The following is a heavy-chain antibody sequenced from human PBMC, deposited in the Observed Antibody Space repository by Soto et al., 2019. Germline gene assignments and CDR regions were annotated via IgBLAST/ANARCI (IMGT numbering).Heavy chain of an antibody. Sequence: ASVNVSCKASGYTFTGYDIHWGRQAPGQGLECMGWINPNSGGTNYAQKFQGRVTMTRDTSISTAYMELSRLRSDDTAVYYCARGGIAAAGRYYYYGMDVWGQGTTVTVSS. V-gene: IGHV1-2*02. CDR2: INPNSGGT. CDR3: ARGGIAAAGRYYYYGMDV. CDR1: GYTFTGYD. D-gene: IGHD6-13*01. J-gene: IGHJ6*02.